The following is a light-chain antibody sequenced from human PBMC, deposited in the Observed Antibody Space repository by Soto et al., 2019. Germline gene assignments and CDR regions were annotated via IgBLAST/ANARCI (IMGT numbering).Light chain of an antibody. CDR2: DAY. Sequence: EIVLTQSPATLSLSLGERATLSCRASESVVNYLAWYQQQPGQAPRLLIYDAYNRATGIPARFSGSGSGTDFTLTISNLEPEDVAVYYCQQRNNWPLTFGGGTKVESK. CDR1: ESVVNY. V-gene: IGKV3-11*01. J-gene: IGKJ4*01. CDR3: QQRNNWPLT.